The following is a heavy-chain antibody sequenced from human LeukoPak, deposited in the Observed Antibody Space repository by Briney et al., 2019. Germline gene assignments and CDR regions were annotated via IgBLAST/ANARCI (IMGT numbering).Heavy chain of an antibody. CDR1: GFTFSSYS. J-gene: IGHJ5*02. Sequence: GGSLRLSCAASGFTFSSYSMNWVRQAPGKGLEWVSSIRTSSIYIYYADSLKGRFTISRDNARNSLYLQMNSLRAEDTAVYYCARGSVVVPAADNWFDPWGQGTLVTVSS. D-gene: IGHD2-2*01. CDR3: ARGSVVVPAADNWFDP. V-gene: IGHV3-21*01. CDR2: IRTSSIYI.